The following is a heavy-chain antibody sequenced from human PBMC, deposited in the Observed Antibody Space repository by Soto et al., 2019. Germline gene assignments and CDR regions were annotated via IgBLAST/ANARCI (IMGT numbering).Heavy chain of an antibody. CDR3: ARDSWGYSYGCVY. CDR1: GYTFSSYA. D-gene: IGHD5-18*01. J-gene: IGHJ4*02. V-gene: IGHV1-69*13. CDR2: IIPIFGTA. Sequence: QVPLVQSGAEVKKPGASVKVSCKASGYTFSSYAISWVRQAPGQGLEWMGGIIPIFGTANYAQKFQGRVTITADESTSTAYMELSSLRSEDTAVYYCARDSWGYSYGCVYWGQGTLVTVSS.